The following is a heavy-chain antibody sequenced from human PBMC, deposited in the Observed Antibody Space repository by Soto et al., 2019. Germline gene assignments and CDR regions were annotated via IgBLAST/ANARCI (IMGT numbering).Heavy chain of an antibody. CDR2: ISGSGGST. CDR1: GFTFSSYA. J-gene: IGHJ4*02. Sequence: PGGSLRLSCAASGFTFSSYAMSWVRQAPGKGLEWVSAISGSGGSTYYADSVKGRFTISRDNSKNTLYLQMNSLRAEDTAVYYCAKDRRDSSGWYSGYFDYWGQGTLVTVSS. CDR3: AKDRRDSSGWYSGYFDY. V-gene: IGHV3-23*01. D-gene: IGHD6-19*01.